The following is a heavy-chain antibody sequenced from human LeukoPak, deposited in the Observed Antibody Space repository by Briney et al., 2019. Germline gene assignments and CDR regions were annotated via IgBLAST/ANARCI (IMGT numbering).Heavy chain of an antibody. V-gene: IGHV3-23*01. CDR3: ARDLPNIVATPVDY. J-gene: IGHJ4*02. Sequence: GGSLRLSCAASGFTFSSYAMSWVRQAPGKGLEWVSTFSGSGGNTYYADSVKGRFTISRDNSKNTLYLQMNSLRAEDTAVYYCARDLPNIVATPVDYWGQGTLVTVSS. CDR2: FSGSGGNT. CDR1: GFTFSSYA. D-gene: IGHD5-12*01.